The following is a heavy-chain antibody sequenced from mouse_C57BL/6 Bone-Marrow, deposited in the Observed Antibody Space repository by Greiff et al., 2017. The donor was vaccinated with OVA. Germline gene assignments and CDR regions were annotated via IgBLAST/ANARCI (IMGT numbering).Heavy chain of an antibody. V-gene: IGHV2-9*01. Sequence: VQVVESGPGLVAPSQSLSITCTVSGFSLTSYGVDWVRQPPGKGLEWLGVIWGGGSTNYNSALMSRLSISKDNSKSQVFLKMNSLQTDDTAMYYCAKLTGITTVVADAMDYWGQGTSVTVSS. J-gene: IGHJ4*01. CDR3: AKLTGITTVVADAMDY. CDR1: GFSLTSYG. D-gene: IGHD1-1*01. CDR2: IWGGGST.